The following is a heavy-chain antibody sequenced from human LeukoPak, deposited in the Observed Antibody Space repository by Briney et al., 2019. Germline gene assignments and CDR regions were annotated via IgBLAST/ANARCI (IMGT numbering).Heavy chain of an antibody. Sequence: SETLSLTCAVYGGSFSGYYWSWIRQPPGKGLEWIGEINHSGSTNYNPSLKSRVTISVDTSKNQFSLKLSSVTAADTAVYYCARWGAGTQSWFDPWGQGTLVTVSS. D-gene: IGHD6-13*01. CDR1: GGSFSGYY. CDR2: INHSGST. CDR3: ARWGAGTQSWFDP. J-gene: IGHJ5*02. V-gene: IGHV4-34*01.